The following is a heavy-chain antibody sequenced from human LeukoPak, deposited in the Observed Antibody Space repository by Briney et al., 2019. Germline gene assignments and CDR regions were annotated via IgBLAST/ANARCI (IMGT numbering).Heavy chain of an antibody. CDR2: ISSSGSTI. D-gene: IGHD3-10*01. Sequence: GGYLRLSCAASGFTFSDYYMSWLRPAPGKGLEWGSYISSSGSTIHYADSVKGRFTISRDNAKNSLYLQMNSLRAEDTAVYYCARDRGQGFDYWGQGTLVTASS. J-gene: IGHJ4*02. CDR1: GFTFSDYY. V-gene: IGHV3-11*01. CDR3: ARDRGQGFDY.